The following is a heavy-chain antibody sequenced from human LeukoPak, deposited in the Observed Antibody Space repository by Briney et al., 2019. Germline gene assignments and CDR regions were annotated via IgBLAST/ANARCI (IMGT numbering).Heavy chain of an antibody. CDR3: ARGGELWELPTY. D-gene: IGHD1-26*01. CDR1: GYTFTGYY. J-gene: IGHJ4*02. CDR2: INPNSGGT. V-gene: IGHV1-2*02. Sequence: GESLKISCKASGYTFTGYYMHWVRQAPGQGLEWMGWINPNSGGTNYAQKFQGRVTMTRDTSISTAYMELSRLRSDDTAVYYCARGGELWELPTYWGQGTLVTVSS.